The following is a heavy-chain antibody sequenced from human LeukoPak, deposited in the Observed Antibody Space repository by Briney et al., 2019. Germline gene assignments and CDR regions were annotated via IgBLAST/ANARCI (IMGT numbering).Heavy chain of an antibody. CDR3: ARVDRDYYGMDV. Sequence: SETLSLTCTVSGGSISSYYWSWIRQPAGKGLEWIGRIYSRESIFYNPSLKSRVTVSVDTSKNQFSLKVRSVTAADTAAYYCARVDRDYYGMDVWGQGTTVTVSS. J-gene: IGHJ6*02. V-gene: IGHV4-4*07. CDR1: GGSISSYY. D-gene: IGHD3-10*01. CDR2: IYSRESI.